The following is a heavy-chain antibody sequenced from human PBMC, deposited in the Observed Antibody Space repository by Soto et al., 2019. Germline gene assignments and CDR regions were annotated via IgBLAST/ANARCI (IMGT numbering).Heavy chain of an antibody. CDR2: INHTGST. CDR1: GTSFSNSY. CDR3: ARVGQLFPDLDL. V-gene: IGHV4-34*01. J-gene: IGHJ2*01. Sequence: QVQLQQWGAGLLKPSETLSLSCSVYGTSFSNSYWSWIRQAPGKGLEWLGVINHTGSTNYNPSLKSRVTISVDASKKEFSLKLRSVTAADTAVYYCARVGQLFPDLDLWGRGTLVSVSS. D-gene: IGHD3-10*01.